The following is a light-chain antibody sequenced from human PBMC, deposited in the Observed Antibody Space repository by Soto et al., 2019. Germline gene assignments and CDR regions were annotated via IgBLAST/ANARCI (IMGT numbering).Light chain of an antibody. J-gene: IGLJ1*01. CDR3: SSHTSGSTRV. V-gene: IGLV2-14*01. Sequence: QSVLTQPASVSGSPWQSIAISCTGTSGDVGGYDYVSWYQQHPDKAPKLMIYEVTKRPSWVSNRFSGSKSGNTASLTISGLQPEDEADYYCSSHTSGSTRVFGSGTKVTVL. CDR1: SGDVGGYDY. CDR2: EVT.